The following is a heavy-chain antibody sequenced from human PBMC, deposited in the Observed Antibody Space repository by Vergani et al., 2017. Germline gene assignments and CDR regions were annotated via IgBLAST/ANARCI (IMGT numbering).Heavy chain of an antibody. V-gene: IGHV3-23*01. CDR3: VXASGSTGSGAFDI. D-gene: IGHD1-26*01. Sequence: EVQLLDSGGGLVQPGGSLRLSCAASGFTFSTYAMRWVRQAPGKGLEWVSAISGSCSRSYYADSAKGRFTISRDNSENTLFLQMNSLRVEDTAVYYCVXASGSTGSGAFDIWCQGTMVTVSS. CDR1: GFTFSTYA. CDR2: ISGSCSRS. J-gene: IGHJ3*02.